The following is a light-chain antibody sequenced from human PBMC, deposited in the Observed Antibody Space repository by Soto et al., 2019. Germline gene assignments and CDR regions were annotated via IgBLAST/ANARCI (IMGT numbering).Light chain of an antibody. CDR3: QQLHDYPIT. Sequence: EIVLTQSPGTLSLSPGERATLSCRTSQSVSNNYLAWYQQKPGQAPRLLIYGASSRATGVPDRFSGSGSGTDFTLTISGLQPEDFATYYCQQLHDYPITFGQGTRLEIK. CDR1: QSVSNNY. CDR2: GAS. J-gene: IGKJ5*01. V-gene: IGKV3-20*01.